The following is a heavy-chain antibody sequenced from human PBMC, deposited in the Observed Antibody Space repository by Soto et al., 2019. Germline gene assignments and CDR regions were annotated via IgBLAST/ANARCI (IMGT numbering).Heavy chain of an antibody. D-gene: IGHD3-22*01. CDR1: GYSFTGYY. CDR3: AKTYDGSGQPSHWFGP. CDR2: INPKTGAT. V-gene: IGHV1-2*02. J-gene: IGHJ5*02. Sequence: ASVKVSCKASGYSFTGYYIHWVRQAPGQGLEWVGWINPKTGATNFAQRFQGRVTMTRDTSITTAYMDLSSLTSDDTATYYCAKTYDGSGQPSHWFGPWGQGTPVTVSS.